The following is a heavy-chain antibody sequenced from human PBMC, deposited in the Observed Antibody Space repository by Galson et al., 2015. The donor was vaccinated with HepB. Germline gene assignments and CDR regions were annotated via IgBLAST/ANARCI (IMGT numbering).Heavy chain of an antibody. D-gene: IGHD2-21*02. CDR2: IIPIFGTA. CDR3: ARTVVTELERRYYYYGTDV. CDR1: RGTFSSYA. V-gene: IGHV1-69*13. J-gene: IGHJ6*02. Sequence: SVKVSCKASRGTFSSYAISWVRQAPGQGLEWMGGIIPIFGTANYAQKFQGRVTITADESTSTAYMELSSLRSEDTAVYYCARTVVTELERRYYYYGTDVWGQGTTVTVSS.